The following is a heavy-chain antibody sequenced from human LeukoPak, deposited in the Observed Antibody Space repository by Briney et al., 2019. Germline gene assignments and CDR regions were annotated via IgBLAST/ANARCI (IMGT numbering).Heavy chain of an antibody. CDR2: IYYSGST. Sequence: PSETLSLTCTVSGGSISSYYWSWIRQPPGKGLEWIGYIYYSGSTNYNPSLKSRVTISVDTAKNQCSLKVSHVTAADTAVSYCERLGGGSGWGNDGMDVWGQGTTVTVSS. D-gene: IGHD6-19*01. CDR3: ERLGGGSGWGNDGMDV. J-gene: IGHJ6*02. CDR1: GGSISSYY. V-gene: IGHV4-59*12.